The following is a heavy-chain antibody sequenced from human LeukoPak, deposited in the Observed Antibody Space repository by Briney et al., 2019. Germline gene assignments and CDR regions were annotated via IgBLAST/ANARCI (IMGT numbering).Heavy chain of an antibody. CDR3: ARASDSSGYLDY. CDR1: GFTFSDHY. V-gene: IGHV3-11*04. CDR2: ISSSGSTI. Sequence: GGSLRLSCAASGFTFSDHYMSWIRQAPGKGLEWVSYISSSGSTIYYADSVKGRSTISRDNAKNSLYLQMNSLRAEDTAVYYCARASDSSGYLDYWGQGTLVTVSS. J-gene: IGHJ4*02. D-gene: IGHD3-22*01.